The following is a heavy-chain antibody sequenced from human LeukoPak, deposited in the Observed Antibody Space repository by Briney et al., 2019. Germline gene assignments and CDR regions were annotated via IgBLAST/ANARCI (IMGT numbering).Heavy chain of an antibody. CDR2: ISSSSVYI. V-gene: IGHV3-21*01. D-gene: IGHD2-21*02. Sequence: GGSLRLSCAASGFTFSNYAMNWVRQAPGKGLEWISSISSSSVYIFYADSVKGRFTISRDSGKNSLYLQMNSLRAEDTAVYYCASHLPEAYCGGDCSYWGQGTLVTVSS. J-gene: IGHJ4*02. CDR1: GFTFSNYA. CDR3: ASHLPEAYCGGDCSY.